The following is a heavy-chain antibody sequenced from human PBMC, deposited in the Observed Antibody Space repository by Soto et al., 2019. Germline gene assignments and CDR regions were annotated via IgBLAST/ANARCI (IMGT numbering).Heavy chain of an antibody. J-gene: IGHJ6*02. CDR2: ISSSSSYI. D-gene: IGHD6-19*01. CDR1: GFTFSSYS. Sequence: GGSLRLSCAASGFTFSSYSMNWVRQAPGKGLEWVSSISSSSSYIYYADSVKGRFTISRDNAKNSLYLQMNSLRAEDTAVYYCARDLWLVRLDRFYGMDVWGQGTTVTVAS. CDR3: ARDLWLVRLDRFYGMDV. V-gene: IGHV3-21*01.